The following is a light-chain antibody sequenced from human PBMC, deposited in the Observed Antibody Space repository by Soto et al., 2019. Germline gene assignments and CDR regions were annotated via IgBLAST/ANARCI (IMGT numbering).Light chain of an antibody. V-gene: IGKV1-5*01. CDR3: QQYNNYST. J-gene: IGKJ1*01. CDR1: QSISSW. CDR2: DAS. Sequence: DIQMTQSPSTVSSSXGDRVTITFRASQSISSWLAWYQQKPGRAPRLLIYDASTLESGVPSRFSGSGSGTEFTLTISSLQPDDFATYYCQQYNNYSTFGQGTKVDIK.